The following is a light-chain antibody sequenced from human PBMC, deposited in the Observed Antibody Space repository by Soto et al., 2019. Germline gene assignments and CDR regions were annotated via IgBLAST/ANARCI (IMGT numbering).Light chain of an antibody. CDR1: SSNIGRNT. CDR3: AAWDDSLNGPV. Sequence: QSVLTQPPSASGTPGQRVTISCSGSSSNIGRNTVNWYQELPGTAPKLLIYGNDQRPSGVPDRFSGSKSGTSASLAISGLQSEDEADYYCAAWDDSLNGPVFGGGIKVTVL. V-gene: IGLV1-44*01. CDR2: GND. J-gene: IGLJ3*02.